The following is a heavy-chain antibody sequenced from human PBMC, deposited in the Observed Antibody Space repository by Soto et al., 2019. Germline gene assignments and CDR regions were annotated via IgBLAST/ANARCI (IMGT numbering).Heavy chain of an antibody. V-gene: IGHV3-9*01. CDR1: GFTFDDYA. CDR3: AKLPVGYYDSSGYYSDAFDI. D-gene: IGHD3-22*01. J-gene: IGHJ3*02. Sequence: PGGSLRLSCAASGFTFDDYAMHWVRQAPGKGLKRVSGISWNSGSIGYADSVKGRFTISRDNAKNSLYLQMNSLRAEDTALYYFAKLPVGYYDSSGYYSDAFDIWGQGTMVTVS. CDR2: ISWNSGSI.